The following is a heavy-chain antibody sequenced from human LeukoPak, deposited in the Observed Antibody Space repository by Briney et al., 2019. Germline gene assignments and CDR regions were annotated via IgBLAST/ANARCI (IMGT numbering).Heavy chain of an antibody. Sequence: SVTVSFKASGGTFSSYAISWVRQAPGQGLEWMGGIIPIFGTANYAQKFQGRVTITADESTSTAYMELSSLRSEDTAVYYCARDRGLSGYDLDYWGQGTLVTVSS. J-gene: IGHJ4*02. CDR1: GGTFSSYA. V-gene: IGHV1-69*13. CDR3: ARDRGLSGYDLDY. D-gene: IGHD5-12*01. CDR2: IIPIFGTA.